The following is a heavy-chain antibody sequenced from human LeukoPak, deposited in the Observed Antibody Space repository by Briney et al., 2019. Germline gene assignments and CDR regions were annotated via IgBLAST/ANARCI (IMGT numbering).Heavy chain of an antibody. CDR2: ISSSGTTK. D-gene: IGHD6-25*01. Sequence: PGGSLRLSCAASAFTFSSYDMNWVRRAPGKGLEWVSYISSSGTTKYYADSVKGRFTISRDNAKNSLYLQMNSLRAEDTAIYYCARELTKSGPNWFDPWGQGTLVTVSS. J-gene: IGHJ5*02. V-gene: IGHV3-48*03. CDR1: AFTFSSYD. CDR3: ARELTKSGPNWFDP.